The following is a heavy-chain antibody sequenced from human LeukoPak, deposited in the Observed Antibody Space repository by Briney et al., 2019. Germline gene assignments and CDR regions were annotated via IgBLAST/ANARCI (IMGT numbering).Heavy chain of an antibody. J-gene: IGHJ5*02. V-gene: IGHV1-46*01. CDR3: ARVPYDSSGYYSRWFDP. CDR1: GYTFTSYY. CDR2: INPSGGST. Sequence: ASVRVSCKASGYTFTSYYMHWVRQAPGQGLEWMGIINPSGGSTSYAQKLQGRVTMTTDTSTSTVYMELRSLRSDDTAVYYCARVPYDSSGYYSRWFDPWGQGTLVTVSS. D-gene: IGHD3-22*01.